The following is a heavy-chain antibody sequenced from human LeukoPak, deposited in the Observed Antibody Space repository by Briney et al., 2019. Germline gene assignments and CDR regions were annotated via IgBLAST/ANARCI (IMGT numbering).Heavy chain of an antibody. CDR3: ARGRDIRGQSSGSFDY. J-gene: IGHJ4*02. Sequence: PGRSLRLSCAASGFTFSSYAMHWVRQAPGKGLEWVAVISYDGSNKYYADSVKGRFTISRDNSKNTLYLQMNSLRAEDTAVYYCARGRDIRGQSSGSFDYWGQGTLVTVSS. CDR1: GFTFSSYA. V-gene: IGHV3-30*04. D-gene: IGHD5-12*01. CDR2: ISYDGSNK.